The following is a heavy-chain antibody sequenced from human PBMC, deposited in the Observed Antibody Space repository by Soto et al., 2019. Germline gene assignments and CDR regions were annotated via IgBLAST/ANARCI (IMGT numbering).Heavy chain of an antibody. J-gene: IGHJ4*02. CDR2: INAGNSNT. D-gene: IGHD5-12*01. Sequence: QVQLVQSGAEVKKPGASVKVSCKASGYTFTSYAMHWVRQAPGQRLEWMGWINAGNSNTKYSQKFQGRVTITRDTSASTAYMELSSLRSEDTAVYYCARSWEMATIGHWGQGTLVTVSS. V-gene: IGHV1-3*01. CDR3: ARSWEMATIGH. CDR1: GYTFTSYA.